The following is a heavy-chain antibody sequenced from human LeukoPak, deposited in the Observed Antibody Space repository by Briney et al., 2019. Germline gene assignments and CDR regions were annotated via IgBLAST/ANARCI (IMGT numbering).Heavy chain of an antibody. CDR1: GGTFSSYA. Sequence: ASVEVSCKASGGTFSSYAISWVRQAPGQGLEWMGGIIPIFGTANYAQKFQGRVTITTDESTSTAYMELSSLRSEDTAVYYCARDRGYSGYDPSRYFDYWGQGTLVTVSS. J-gene: IGHJ4*02. D-gene: IGHD5-12*01. V-gene: IGHV1-69*05. CDR2: IIPIFGTA. CDR3: ARDRGYSGYDPSRYFDY.